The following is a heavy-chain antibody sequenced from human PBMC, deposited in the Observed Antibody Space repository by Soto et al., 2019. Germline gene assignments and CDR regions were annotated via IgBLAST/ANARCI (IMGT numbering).Heavy chain of an antibody. CDR1: GDSVSSNSAA. V-gene: IGHV6-1*01. CDR3: ERGVRYYDSSGYYYLYYYYGMDV. J-gene: IGHJ6*02. CDR2: TYYRSKWYN. D-gene: IGHD3-22*01. Sequence: SQTLSLTCAISGDSVSSNSAAWNWIRQSPSRGLEWLGRTYYRSKWYNDYAVSVKSRITINPDTSKNQFSLQLNSVAPEDTAVYYCERGVRYYDSSGYYYLYYYYGMDVWGQGTTVTVSS.